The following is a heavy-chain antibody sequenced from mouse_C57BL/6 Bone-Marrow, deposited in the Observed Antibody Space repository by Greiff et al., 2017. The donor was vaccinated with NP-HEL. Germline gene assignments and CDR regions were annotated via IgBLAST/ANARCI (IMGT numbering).Heavy chain of an antibody. CDR2: IWSGGST. CDR3: ARNPLYDYDVGYFDY. J-gene: IGHJ2*01. CDR1: GFSLTSYG. Sequence: VQLQQSGPGLVQPSQSLSITCTVSGFSLTSYGVHWVRQSPGKGLEWLGVIWSGGSTDYNAAFISSLSLSKDNSKSQVFFKMNSLQADDTAIYYCARNPLYDYDVGYFDYWGQGTTLTVSS. V-gene: IGHV2-2*01. D-gene: IGHD2-4*01.